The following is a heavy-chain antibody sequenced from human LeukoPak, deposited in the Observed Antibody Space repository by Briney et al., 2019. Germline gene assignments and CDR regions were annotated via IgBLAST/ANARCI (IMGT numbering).Heavy chain of an antibody. CDR3: AVAPGDY. D-gene: IGHD2-21*01. V-gene: IGHV1-2*02. J-gene: IGHJ4*02. CDR1: GYSFTGYY. Sequence: ASVTVSCKASGYSFTGYYIHWVRQAPGQGLEWMGWINPNSDYTSYAQKFQGRITLTRDTSISTVYMELSPLTSDDTAVYYCAVAPGDYWGQETLVSVSA. CDR2: INPNSDYT.